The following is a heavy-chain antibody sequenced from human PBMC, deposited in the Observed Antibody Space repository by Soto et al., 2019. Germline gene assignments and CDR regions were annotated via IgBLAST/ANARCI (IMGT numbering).Heavy chain of an antibody. CDR1: GLIVSSTY. CDR3: AREPRYCSGGSCSITGDAFDI. J-gene: IGHJ3*02. V-gene: IGHV3-66*01. CDR2: ISNGGDT. D-gene: IGHD2-15*01. Sequence: EVQLVESGGGLVQPGGSLRLSCAASGLIVSSTYMSWVRQAPGKGLEWVSVISNGGDTHYADSVKGRFSLSRDISNNTLHLPMSSLRVEDTAVYYCAREPRYCSGGSCSITGDAFDIWGQGTMVTVSS.